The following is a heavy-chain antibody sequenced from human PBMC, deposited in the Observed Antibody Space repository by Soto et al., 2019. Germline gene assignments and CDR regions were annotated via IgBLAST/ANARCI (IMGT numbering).Heavy chain of an antibody. CDR1: GGSISSGDYY. J-gene: IGHJ6*02. CDR3: ARDNQGYLYNGMDV. V-gene: IGHV4-30-4*01. CDR2: IYYSGST. Sequence: PSETLSLTCTVSGGSISSGDYYWSWIRQPPGKGLEWIGYIYYSGSTYCNPSLKSRVTISVDTSKNQFSLQLNSLTPADTAVYFCARDNQGYLYNGMDVWGQGTTVTVSS. D-gene: IGHD3-16*02.